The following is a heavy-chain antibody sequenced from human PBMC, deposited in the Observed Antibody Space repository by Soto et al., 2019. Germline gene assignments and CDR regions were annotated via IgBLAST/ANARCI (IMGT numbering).Heavy chain of an antibody. D-gene: IGHD1-1*01. CDR3: ARVTPGNNLYYFSGLDF. J-gene: IGHJ6*02. Sequence: HPGGSLRLSCAASGFTFSSYAMHWVRQAPGKGLEWVAVISYDGSNKYYADSVRGRFTISRDNSKNTLYLQMNTLRPEDTGVYYCARVTPGNNLYYFSGLDFWGQGTSVTVSS. CDR1: GFTFSSYA. V-gene: IGHV3-30-3*01. CDR2: ISYDGSNK.